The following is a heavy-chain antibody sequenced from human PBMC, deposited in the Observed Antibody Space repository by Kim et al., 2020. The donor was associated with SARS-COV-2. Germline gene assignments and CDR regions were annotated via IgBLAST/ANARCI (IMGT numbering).Heavy chain of an antibody. V-gene: IGHV1-24*01. D-gene: IGHD3-10*01. Sequence: ASVKVSCKVSGYTLTELSMHWVRQAPGKGLEWMGGFDPEDGETIYAQKFQGRVTMTEDTSTDTAYMELSSLRSEDTAVYYCATRRPVMVRGVTPYYFDYWGQGTLVTVSS. CDR1: GYTLTELS. J-gene: IGHJ4*02. CDR3: ATRRPVMVRGVTPYYFDY. CDR2: FDPEDGET.